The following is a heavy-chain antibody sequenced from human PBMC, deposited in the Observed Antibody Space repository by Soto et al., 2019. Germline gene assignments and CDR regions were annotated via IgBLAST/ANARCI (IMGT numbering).Heavy chain of an antibody. CDR3: ARDVGTQMDFWSTSGMDV. CDR1: GFTFSSTA. J-gene: IGHJ6*02. V-gene: IGHV3-30-3*01. Sequence: QVQLVESGGGVVQPGRSLRLSCAASGFTFSSTAMHWVRQAPGKGLEWVAVITYDGSTKNYADSVRGRFTISRDNSKSTLYLHMDSLITDDTAVYYCARDVGTQMDFWSTSGMDVWGQGTTVTVSS. D-gene: IGHD3-3*01. CDR2: ITYDGSTK.